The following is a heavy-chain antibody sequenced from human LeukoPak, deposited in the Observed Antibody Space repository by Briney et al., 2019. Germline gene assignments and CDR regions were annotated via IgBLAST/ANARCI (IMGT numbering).Heavy chain of an antibody. D-gene: IGHD6-19*01. CDR1: GITFSSYA. Sequence: GGSLRLSCAASGITFSSYAMSWVRQAPGKGLEWVSLIDSGSTSTKYADSVKGRFSISRDNAKNTLYLHMNSLRAEDTAVYYCARGRLSSGWYDDWGQGTLVTVSS. CDR3: ARGRLSSGWYDD. J-gene: IGHJ4*02. CDR2: IDSGSTST. V-gene: IGHV3-48*04.